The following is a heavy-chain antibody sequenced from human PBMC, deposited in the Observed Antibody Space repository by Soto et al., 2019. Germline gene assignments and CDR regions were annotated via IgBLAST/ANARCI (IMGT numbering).Heavy chain of an antibody. D-gene: IGHD6-19*01. V-gene: IGHV4-61*01. Sequence: PSETLSLPCPDSGGSASGGSYYWSRIQQPPGKGLEWIGYLYYSGSTNYNPSLKSRVTISVDTSKNQFSLKLSSVTAADTAVYYCAREAALAGSYFDYWGQGTLVTDSS. CDR1: GGSASGGSYY. J-gene: IGHJ4*02. CDR3: AREAALAGSYFDY. CDR2: LYYSGST.